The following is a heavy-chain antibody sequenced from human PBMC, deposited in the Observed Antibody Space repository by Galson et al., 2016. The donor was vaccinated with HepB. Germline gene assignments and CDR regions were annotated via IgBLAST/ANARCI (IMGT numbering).Heavy chain of an antibody. CDR2: TNPNNGDT. CDR3: ARPVNRVGTGY. Sequence: SVKVSCKASGYTLTPYDIYWVRQAPGQGLEWMGWTNPNNGDTMYAQNFRGRVTLTRDTSISTAYMEHDSLTSDDTAVYYCARPVNRVGTGYWGQGTLVTVSS. CDR1: GYTLTPYD. V-gene: IGHV1-2*02. D-gene: IGHD1-1*01. J-gene: IGHJ4*02.